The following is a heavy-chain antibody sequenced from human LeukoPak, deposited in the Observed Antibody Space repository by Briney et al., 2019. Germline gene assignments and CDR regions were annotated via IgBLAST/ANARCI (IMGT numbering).Heavy chain of an antibody. CDR1: GGSISSGSYY. V-gene: IGHV4-61*02. Sequence: PSQTLSLTCTVSGGSISSGSYYWSWIRQPAGKGLEWIARIYISGGTKYNPSLKSRVTISVDTSKNQFSLKLSSVTAADTAVYYCARRYCSSASCHDSFDIWGQGTMVTVPS. CDR2: IYISGGT. J-gene: IGHJ3*02. D-gene: IGHD2-2*01. CDR3: ARRYCSSASCHDSFDI.